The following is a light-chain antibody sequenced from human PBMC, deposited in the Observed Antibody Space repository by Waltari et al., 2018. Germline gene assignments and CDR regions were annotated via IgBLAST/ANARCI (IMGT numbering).Light chain of an antibody. CDR2: GAS. J-gene: IGKJ2*01. CDR3: QQYNKWPPYT. Sequence: EIVMTQSPAILSVSPGERATLSSRARQSVRSNLAWFQQKPGQAPRLLMYGASTRATGITASFSGSGSGTEFTLTISSMQSEDFAVYYCQQYNKWPPYTFGQGTKLGSK. CDR1: QSVRSN. V-gene: IGKV3-15*01.